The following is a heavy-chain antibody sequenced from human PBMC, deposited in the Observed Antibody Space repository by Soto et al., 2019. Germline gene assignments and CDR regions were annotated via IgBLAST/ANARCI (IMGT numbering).Heavy chain of an antibody. V-gene: IGHV3-48*02. J-gene: IGHJ6*02. CDR3: ARALQWLVQNYYQYYAMDV. CDR2: IDSSSSTI. D-gene: IGHD6-19*01. CDR1: GFTFSSYS. Sequence: PGGSLRLSCAASGFTFSSYSMNWVRQAPGKGLEWVSYIDSSSSTIYYADSVKGRFTISRDNAKNSLYLQMNSLRDEDTAVYYCARALQWLVQNYYQYYAMDVWCQGTTVTVSS.